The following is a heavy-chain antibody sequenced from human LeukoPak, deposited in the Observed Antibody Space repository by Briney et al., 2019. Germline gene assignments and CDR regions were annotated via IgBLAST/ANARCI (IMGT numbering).Heavy chain of an antibody. D-gene: IGHD3-10*01. J-gene: IGHJ4*02. CDR1: GYTFTGYY. Sequence: GASVKVSCKASGYTFTGYYMHWVRQAPGQGLEWMGWINPNSGSTNYAQKFQGRVTMIRDTSISTAYMELSRLRSDDTAVYYCASGYGSGSYTAPLVDYWGQGTLVTVSS. CDR2: INPNSGST. V-gene: IGHV1-2*02. CDR3: ASGYGSGSYTAPLVDY.